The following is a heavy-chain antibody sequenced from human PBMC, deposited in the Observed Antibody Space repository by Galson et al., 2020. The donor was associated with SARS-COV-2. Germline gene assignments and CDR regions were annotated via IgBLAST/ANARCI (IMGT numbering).Heavy chain of an antibody. D-gene: IGHD6-13*01. Sequence: SQTLSLTCAVSGYSISSGYYWGWIRQPPGKGLEWIGSIYHSGSTYYNPSLKSRVTISVDTSKNQFSLKLSSVTAADTAVYYCAVDSIAAAGPWGQGTLVTVSS. V-gene: IGHV4-38-2*01. J-gene: IGHJ5*02. CDR3: AVDSIAAAGP. CDR1: GYSISSGYY. CDR2: IYHSGST.